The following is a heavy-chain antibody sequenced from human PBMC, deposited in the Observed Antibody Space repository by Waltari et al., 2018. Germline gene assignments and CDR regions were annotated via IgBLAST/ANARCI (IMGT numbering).Heavy chain of an antibody. Sequence: EVQLVESGGGLVKPGGSLRLSCAASGFTFSSYSMNWVRQAPGKGLEWVSSISSSSSYIYYADSVKGRFTISRDNAKNSLYLQMNSLRAEDTAVYYCARDATTVSPLYYYYGMDVWGQGTTVTVSS. CDR3: ARDATTVSPLYYYYGMDV. CDR1: GFTFSSYS. V-gene: IGHV3-21*01. J-gene: IGHJ6*02. D-gene: IGHD4-17*01. CDR2: ISSSSSYI.